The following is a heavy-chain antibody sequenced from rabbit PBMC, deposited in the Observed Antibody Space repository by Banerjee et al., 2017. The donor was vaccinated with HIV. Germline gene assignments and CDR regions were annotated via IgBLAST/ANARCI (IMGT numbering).Heavy chain of an antibody. CDR2: INTSSGST. J-gene: IGHJ4*01. V-gene: IGHV1S45*01. CDR1: GFSFSNKYV. Sequence: QEQLEESGGGLVKPEGSLTLTCKASGFSFSNKYVFCCVRQAQGKGLEWIACINTSSGSTYYASWAKGRFTISKTSSTTVTLKMTSLTPADTATYFCAREEYVGYGCANLWGPGTLVTVS. D-gene: IGHD6-1*01. CDR3: AREEYVGYGCANL.